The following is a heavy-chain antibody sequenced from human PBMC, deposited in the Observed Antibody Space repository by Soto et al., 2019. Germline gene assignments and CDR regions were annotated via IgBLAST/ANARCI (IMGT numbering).Heavy chain of an antibody. CDR3: ARARPDIVQVVGAVPGYSGIDV. Sequence: PGGSLRLSCSASGFTLSGYYMALVRQAPGQGLEWVSYINGRGNAIYYADSVKGRFTISRDNAKNSLYLQLHTLRLEDSAVYYCARARPDIVQVVGAVPGYSGIDVWGQGTTVTVSS. CDR1: GFTLSGYY. J-gene: IGHJ6*02. CDR2: INGRGNAI. V-gene: IGHV3-11*01. D-gene: IGHD2-15*01.